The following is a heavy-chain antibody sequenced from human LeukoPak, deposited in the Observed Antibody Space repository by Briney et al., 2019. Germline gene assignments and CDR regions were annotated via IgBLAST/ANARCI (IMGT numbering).Heavy chain of an antibody. J-gene: IGHJ4*02. Sequence: GGSLRLSCTASGFTFSNYGMHWVRQAPGKGLEWMATISYDGNNNYYTYSVKGRFTVSRDNSKNTLYLQMNSLRGEDTGVYYCARGRYYLDSWGQGTLVTVSS. V-gene: IGHV3-30*03. CDR3: ARGRYYLDS. D-gene: IGHD4-17*01. CDR1: GFTFSNYG. CDR2: ISYDGNNN.